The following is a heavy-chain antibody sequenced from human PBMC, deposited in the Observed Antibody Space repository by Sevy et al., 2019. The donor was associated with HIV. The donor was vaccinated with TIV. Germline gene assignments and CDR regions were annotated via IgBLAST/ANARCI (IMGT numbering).Heavy chain of an antibody. V-gene: IGHV1-18*01. Sequence: ASVKVSCKTSGYTFTDYGLGWVRQPPGKGLEWVSWINPSEGNRNYAQRLRGRVTMTTDTSTSTAYMELWSLRSDDTALYYCASDVTGNYYVDYWGQGTLVTVSS. CDR1: GYTFTDYG. CDR3: ASDVTGNYYVDY. CDR2: INPSEGNR. J-gene: IGHJ4*02. D-gene: IGHD1-26*01.